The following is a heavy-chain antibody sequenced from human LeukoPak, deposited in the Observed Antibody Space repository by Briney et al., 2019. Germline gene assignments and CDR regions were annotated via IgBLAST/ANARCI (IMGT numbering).Heavy chain of an antibody. CDR2: IYYSGGT. Sequence: LRLSCTASGFTFDDYAMHWVRQAPGKGLEWIGYIYYSGGTYYNPSLKSRVTISVDTSKNQFSLKLSSVTAADTAVYYCARTYYYGSGSENWFDPWGQGTLVTVSS. J-gene: IGHJ5*02. D-gene: IGHD3-10*01. CDR1: GFTFDDYA. CDR3: ARTYYYGSGSENWFDP. V-gene: IGHV4-30-4*08.